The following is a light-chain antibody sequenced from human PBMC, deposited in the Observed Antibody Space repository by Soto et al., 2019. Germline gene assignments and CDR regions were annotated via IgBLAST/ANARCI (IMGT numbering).Light chain of an antibody. J-gene: IGKJ1*01. CDR2: GAS. CDR3: QQYNNWPPWT. Sequence: EIVMTQSPATLSVSPGERATLSCRASQSVSSNLAWYQQKPGQAPRLLIYGASTRATGIPARFSGSGSGTEFTRTISSLQAEDFAVYYCQQYNNWPPWTFGPGTKVEI. CDR1: QSVSSN. V-gene: IGKV3-15*01.